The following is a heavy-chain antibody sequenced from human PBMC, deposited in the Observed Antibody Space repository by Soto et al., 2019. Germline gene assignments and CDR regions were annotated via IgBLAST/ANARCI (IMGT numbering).Heavy chain of an antibody. CDR2: IWGSGDRT. J-gene: IGHJ6*02. V-gene: IGHV3-23*01. CDR3: AKTGPYCGGDCSRYFYGMDV. D-gene: IGHD2-21*02. CDR1: GFAFRTYA. Sequence: GGSLRLSSTASGFAFRTYAMAWVRQSAGKGLGWVSGIWGSGDRTFYADSVKGRFTISRDNSRNTLYLQMYSLTAEDTALYYCAKTGPYCGGDCSRYFYGMDVWGQGTTVTVSS.